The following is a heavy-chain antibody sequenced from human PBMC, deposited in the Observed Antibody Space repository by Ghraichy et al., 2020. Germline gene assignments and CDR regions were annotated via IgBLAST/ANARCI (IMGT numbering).Heavy chain of an antibody. CDR1: GGSFSGYA. V-gene: IGHV4-34*01. J-gene: IGHJ4*02. CDR2: INRGGRT. Sequence: SETLSLTCAVYGGSFSGYAWSWIRQPPGKGLEWIGEINRGGRTIYNPSLQGRVTISMDTPKNQFSLKWSSVSAADTSVYYCARERFDGWYYFDYWGQGTLVTVSS. D-gene: IGHD3-10*01. CDR3: ARERFDGWYYFDY.